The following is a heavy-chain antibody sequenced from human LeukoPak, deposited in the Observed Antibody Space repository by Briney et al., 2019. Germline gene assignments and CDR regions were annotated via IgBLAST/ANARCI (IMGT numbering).Heavy chain of an antibody. Sequence: GRSLRLSCAASGFTFSSYGMHWLRQAPAKGLEWVAVISYDGSNKYYADSVKGRFTISRDNSKNTLYLQMNSLRAEDTAVYYCAKELLWFGEYPNGFDYWGQGTLVTVSS. CDR2: ISYDGSNK. J-gene: IGHJ4*02. CDR3: AKELLWFGEYPNGFDY. D-gene: IGHD3-10*01. V-gene: IGHV3-30*18. CDR1: GFTFSSYG.